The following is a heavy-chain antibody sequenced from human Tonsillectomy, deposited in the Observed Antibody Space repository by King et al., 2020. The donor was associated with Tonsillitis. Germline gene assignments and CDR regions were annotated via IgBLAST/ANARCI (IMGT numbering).Heavy chain of an antibody. CDR2: IYTSGST. Sequence: QLQESGPGLVKPSETLSLTCTVSGGSISSYYWSWIRQPAGKGLEWIGRIYTSGSTNYNPSLKSRVTMSVDTSNNQFSLKLSSVTAADTAVYYCARDFPTVTTAYYYYGMDVWGQGTTVTVSS. V-gene: IGHV4-4*07. CDR1: GGSISSYY. J-gene: IGHJ6*02. CDR3: ARDFPTVTTAYYYYGMDV. D-gene: IGHD4-11*01.